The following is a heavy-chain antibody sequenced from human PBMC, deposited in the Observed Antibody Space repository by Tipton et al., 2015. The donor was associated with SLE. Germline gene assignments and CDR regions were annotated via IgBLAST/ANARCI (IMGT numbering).Heavy chain of an antibody. J-gene: IGHJ2*01. D-gene: IGHD3-16*01. CDR1: GFTFSSYS. V-gene: IGHV3-21*01. Sequence: SLRLSCAASGFTFSSYSMSWVRQAPGKGLEWVSSISSSSSYIYYADSVKGRFTISRDNAKNSLYLQMNSLRAEDTAVYYCARDAPPEPLLTDSWYFDLWGRGTLVTVSS. CDR2: ISSSSSYI. CDR3: ARDAPPEPLLTDSWYFDL.